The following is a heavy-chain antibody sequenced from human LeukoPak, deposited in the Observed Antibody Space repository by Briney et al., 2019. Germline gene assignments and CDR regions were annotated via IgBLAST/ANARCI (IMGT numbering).Heavy chain of an antibody. CDR3: ARTDGDYAYNWFDP. J-gene: IGHJ5*02. Sequence: SETLSLTCAVYGGSFSGYYWSWIRQPAGKGLEWIGRIYTSGSTNYNPSLKSRVTISVDTSKNQFSLKLSSVTAADTAVYYCARTDGDYAYNWFDPWGQGTLVTVSS. CDR2: IYTSGST. CDR1: GGSFSGYY. V-gene: IGHV4-59*10. D-gene: IGHD4-17*01.